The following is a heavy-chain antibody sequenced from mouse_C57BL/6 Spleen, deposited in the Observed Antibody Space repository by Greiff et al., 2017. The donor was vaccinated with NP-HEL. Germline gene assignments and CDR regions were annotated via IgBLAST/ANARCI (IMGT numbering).Heavy chain of an antibody. V-gene: IGHV1-64*01. Sequence: QVQLQQPGAELVKPGASLKFSCKASGYTFTSYWMHWVRQRPGQGLEWIGMINASSSSTNYTEKFKSKATLTVDKSTSTAYMQLSRLTSEDSAVYYGAREELLYRAMDYWGQGTPVTVSA. J-gene: IGHJ4*01. D-gene: IGHD1-1*01. CDR2: INASSSST. CDR3: AREELLYRAMDY. CDR1: GYTFTSYW.